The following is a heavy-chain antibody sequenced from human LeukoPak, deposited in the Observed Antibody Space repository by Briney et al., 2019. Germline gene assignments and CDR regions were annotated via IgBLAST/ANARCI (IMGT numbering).Heavy chain of an antibody. CDR1: GVSISSSSYY. D-gene: IGHD3-16*02. CDR2: IYYSGST. Sequence: MSSETLSLTCTVFGVSISSSSYYWGWIRQPPGKGLEWIGSIYYSGSTYYNPSLKSRVTIAVDTSKNQFSLKLSSVTAADTAVYYCARGFNNYDYVWGSYRYTDDYWGQGTLVTVSS. V-gene: IGHV4-39*01. J-gene: IGHJ4*02. CDR3: ARGFNNYDYVWGSYRYTDDY.